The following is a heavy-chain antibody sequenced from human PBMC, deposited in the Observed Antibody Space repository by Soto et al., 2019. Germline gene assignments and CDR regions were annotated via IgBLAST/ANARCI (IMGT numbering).Heavy chain of an antibody. CDR1: GFTFNKYW. CDR3: ALGRTGLDV. V-gene: IGHV3-7*01. CDR2: IQQVGSEK. D-gene: IGHD7-27*01. Sequence: EVQLVESGGGLVQPGGSLRLSCAASGFTFNKYWMTWVRQAPGKGLEWVANIQQVGSEKYYVDSVKGRFTISRDNADNSLYLQLNGLRAEDTAVDYCALGRTGLDVWCQGTTVTVSS. J-gene: IGHJ6*02.